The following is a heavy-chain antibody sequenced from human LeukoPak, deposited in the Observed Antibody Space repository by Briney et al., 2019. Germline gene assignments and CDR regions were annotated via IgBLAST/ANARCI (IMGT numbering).Heavy chain of an antibody. V-gene: IGHV1-46*01. J-gene: IGHJ4*02. CDR3: ARGAPTTRIGAGRFDY. CDR2: INPSGGST. CDR1: GYSLTNYY. Sequence: ASVNVSCKAFGYSLTNYYVHWVRQAPGQGLEWMGEINPSGGSTSYAQKFQGRITVTRDTYTNTVYMDLSSLRSEDTATYYCARGAPTTRIGAGRFDYWGQGSLLTVAS. D-gene: IGHD5-12*01.